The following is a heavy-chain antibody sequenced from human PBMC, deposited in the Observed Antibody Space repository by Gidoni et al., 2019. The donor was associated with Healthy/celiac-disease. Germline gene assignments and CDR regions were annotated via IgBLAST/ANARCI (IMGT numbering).Heavy chain of an antibody. Sequence: QVQLVESGGGVVQPGRSLDLSGSSSGFPFLSYAMHWVRQGPGQGLGWVAVRSDDGRKKDYADSVKGRLTITRDNSKNTRYLQMNSFRAEETAVYYCARVPMIQLWSDYWGQGTLVTVSS. J-gene: IGHJ4*02. CDR1: GFPFLSYA. V-gene: IGHV3-30*04. CDR3: ARVPMIQLWSDY. CDR2: RSDDGRKK. D-gene: IGHD5-18*01.